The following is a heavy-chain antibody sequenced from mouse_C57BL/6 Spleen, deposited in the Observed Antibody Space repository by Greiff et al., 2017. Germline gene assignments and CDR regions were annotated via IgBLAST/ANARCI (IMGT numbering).Heavy chain of an antibody. V-gene: IGHV1-50*01. J-gene: IGHJ2*01. D-gene: IGHD4-1*02. CDR2: IDPSDSYT. CDR1: GYTFTSYW. CDR3: ARKPPNFFFDY. Sequence: QVHVKQPGAELVKPGASVKLSCKASGYTFTSYWMQWVKQRPGQGLEWIGEIDPSDSYTNYNQKFKGKATLTVDTSSSTAYMPLSSLTSDDSAVYYCARKPPNFFFDYWGQGTTLTVSS.